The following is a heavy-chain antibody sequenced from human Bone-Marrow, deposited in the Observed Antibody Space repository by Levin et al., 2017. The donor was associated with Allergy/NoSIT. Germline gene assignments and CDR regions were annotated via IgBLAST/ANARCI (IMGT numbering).Heavy chain of an antibody. CDR2: INSAGTGT. D-gene: IGHD3-22*01. CDR3: ARAAVFSDSSGNPYYSSYGMDV. CDR1: GFTFSNVW. V-gene: IGHV3-74*01. Sequence: GGSLRLSCEASGFTFSNVWMHWVRQSPGKGLVWVSRINSAGTGTRYADSVKGRFTISRDNDKSKVYLQMNSLRVEDTGVYYCARAAVFSDSSGNPYYSSYGMDVWGQGTPVSVSS. J-gene: IGHJ6*02.